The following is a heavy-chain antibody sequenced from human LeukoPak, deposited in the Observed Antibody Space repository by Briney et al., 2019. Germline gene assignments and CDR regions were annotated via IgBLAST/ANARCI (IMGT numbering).Heavy chain of an antibody. Sequence: SETLSLTCTVSGGSISSYYWSWIRQPPGKGLEWIGYIYYSGSTNYNPSLKSRVTISVDTSKNQFSLKLSSVTAADTAVYYCARHLGYGSSGYPRYYYMDVWGKGTTVTVSS. D-gene: IGHD3-22*01. CDR1: GGSISSYY. CDR3: ARHLGYGSSGYPRYYYMDV. V-gene: IGHV4-59*08. J-gene: IGHJ6*03. CDR2: IYYSGST.